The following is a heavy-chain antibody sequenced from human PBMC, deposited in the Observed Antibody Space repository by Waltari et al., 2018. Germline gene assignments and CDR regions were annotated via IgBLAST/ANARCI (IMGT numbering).Heavy chain of an antibody. J-gene: IGHJ3*01. Sequence: QVQLQESGPGLVKPSGTLSLTCIVSGDSIDTYYWTWIRQSAEKGLEWIGRIDASGTRNYNPSLKSRVTMSVDTSKNQFFLNLQSVTAADTAVYYCARGWWSADYTGDAFDVWGQGTAVTVSS. D-gene: IGHD3-3*01. CDR1: GDSIDTYY. V-gene: IGHV4-4*07. CDR3: ARGWWSADYTGDAFDV. CDR2: IDASGTR.